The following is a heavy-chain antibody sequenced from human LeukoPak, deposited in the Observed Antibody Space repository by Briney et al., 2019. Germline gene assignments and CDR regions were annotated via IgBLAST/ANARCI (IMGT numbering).Heavy chain of an antibody. Sequence: GASVKVSCEASGYTFTTSAVHWVRQAPGQRLEWMGWINVGNGDTKYSEKFQDRVTITRDTSASTSYMELSSLRSEDTAVYYCVRGYCSGGSCYPGNFDYWGQGTLVTVSS. CDR1: GYTFTTSA. CDR2: INVGNGDT. V-gene: IGHV1-3*01. D-gene: IGHD2-15*01. J-gene: IGHJ4*02. CDR3: VRGYCSGGSCYPGNFDY.